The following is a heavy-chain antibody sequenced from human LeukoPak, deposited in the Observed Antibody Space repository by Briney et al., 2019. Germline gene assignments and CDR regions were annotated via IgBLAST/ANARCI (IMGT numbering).Heavy chain of an antibody. J-gene: IGHJ5*02. D-gene: IGHD3-3*01. V-gene: IGHV1-18*01. CDR2: RSAYNGNT. CDR1: GYTFTSYD. CDR3: ARVPGSWYSDFWSGYLENWFDP. Sequence: ASVKVSCKASGYTFTSYDSSWVRHPRRQGIGLMGWRSAYNGNTTYAQKLQGSFTMTTDTSTSTAYMELRSLRSDDTAVYYCARVPGSWYSDFWSGYLENWFDPWGQGTLVTVS.